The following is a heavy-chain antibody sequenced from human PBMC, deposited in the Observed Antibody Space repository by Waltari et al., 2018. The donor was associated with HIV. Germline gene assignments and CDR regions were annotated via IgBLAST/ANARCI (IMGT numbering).Heavy chain of an antibody. CDR1: GFTFSSYA. CDR2: ISGSGGST. V-gene: IGHV3-23*01. J-gene: IGHJ3*02. Sequence: EVQLLESGGGLVQPGGSLRLSCAASGFTFSSYAMSWVRQAPGQGLAWVSAISGSGGSTYYADSVKGRFTISRDNSKNTLYLQMNSLRAEDTAVYYCAKAEVVPGRVLRYFDWLVHAFDIWGQGTMVTVSS. CDR3: AKAEVVPGRVLRYFDWLVHAFDI. D-gene: IGHD3-9*01.